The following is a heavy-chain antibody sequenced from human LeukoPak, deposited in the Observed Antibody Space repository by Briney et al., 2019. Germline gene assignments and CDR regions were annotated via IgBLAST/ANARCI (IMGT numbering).Heavy chain of an antibody. J-gene: IGHJ3*02. D-gene: IGHD6-19*01. CDR3: ASRNSSGWYGDAFDI. Sequence: ASVKVSCKASGYTFTSYGISWVRQVPGQGLEWMGWISAYNGNTNYAQKLQGRVTMTTDTSTSTAYMELRSLRSDDTAVYYCASRNSSGWYGDAFDIWGQETMVTVSS. CDR2: ISAYNGNT. CDR1: GYTFTSYG. V-gene: IGHV1-18*01.